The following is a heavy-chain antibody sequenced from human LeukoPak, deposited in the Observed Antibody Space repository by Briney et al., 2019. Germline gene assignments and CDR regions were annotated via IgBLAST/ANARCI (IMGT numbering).Heavy chain of an antibody. D-gene: IGHD2-15*01. Sequence: GESLKISCKGSGYSFTSYWIGWGRQMPGKGLEWMGIIYPGDSDTRYSPSFQGQVTISADKSISTAYLQWSSLKASDTAMYYCARGRGYCSGGSCFYFDYWGQGTLVTVSS. J-gene: IGHJ4*02. CDR3: ARGRGYCSGGSCFYFDY. CDR1: GYSFTSYW. V-gene: IGHV5-51*01. CDR2: IYPGDSDT.